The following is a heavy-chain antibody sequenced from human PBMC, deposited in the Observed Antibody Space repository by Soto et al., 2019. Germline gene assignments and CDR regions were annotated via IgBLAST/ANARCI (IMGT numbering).Heavy chain of an antibody. D-gene: IGHD3-9*01. Sequence: SETLSLTCTVSGGSVSSGSYYWSWIRQPPGKGLEWIGYIYYSGSTNYNPSLKSRVTISVDTSKNQFSLKLSSVTAADTAVYYCARDYYDILTGSGLPDYWGQGTLVTAPQ. V-gene: IGHV4-61*01. J-gene: IGHJ4*02. CDR1: GGSVSSGSYY. CDR3: ARDYYDILTGSGLPDY. CDR2: IYYSGST.